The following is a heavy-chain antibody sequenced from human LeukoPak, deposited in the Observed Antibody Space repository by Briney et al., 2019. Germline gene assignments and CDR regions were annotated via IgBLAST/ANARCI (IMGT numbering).Heavy chain of an antibody. CDR1: GFTFSRYW. V-gene: IGHV3-7*02. J-gene: IGHJ4*02. Sequence: GGSLRLSCGVSGFTFSRYWMSWVRQAPGKGLEWVANIKQDGSEKYYVDSVKGRFTIFRDNAKNSLYLQMNSLRAEDTAVYYCVSQSGENFWGQGTRVSVSS. CDR3: VSQSGENF. CDR2: IKQDGSEK. D-gene: IGHD3-16*01.